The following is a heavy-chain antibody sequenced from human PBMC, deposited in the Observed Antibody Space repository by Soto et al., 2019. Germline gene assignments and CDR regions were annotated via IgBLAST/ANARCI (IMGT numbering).Heavy chain of an antibody. V-gene: IGHV3-53*01. CDR2: IHSGGTT. CDR3: ARGAGDLDS. Sequence: PGGSLRLSCAASGFTVSSNYMSWVRQAPGKGLEWVSVIHSGGTTYYADSVEGRFTVSRDKSKNTLFLQMNSLTVEDTAVYYCARGAGDLDSWGQGT. D-gene: IGHD3-16*01. J-gene: IGHJ4*02. CDR1: GFTVSSNY.